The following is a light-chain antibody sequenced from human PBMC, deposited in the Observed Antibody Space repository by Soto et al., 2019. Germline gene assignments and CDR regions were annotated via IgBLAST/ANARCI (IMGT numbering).Light chain of an antibody. J-gene: IGLJ2*01. CDR2: EVV. CDR1: KSDIGVYDF. Sequence: QSALTQPTSASGSPGQSVTISCTGTKSDIGVYDFVSWYQHHPGKAPRLIIYEVVQRPSGVPDRFSGSKSGNTASLTISGLQAEDEADYFCCLYAGTYTVFFGGGTKLTVL. V-gene: IGLV2-8*01. CDR3: CLYAGTYTVF.